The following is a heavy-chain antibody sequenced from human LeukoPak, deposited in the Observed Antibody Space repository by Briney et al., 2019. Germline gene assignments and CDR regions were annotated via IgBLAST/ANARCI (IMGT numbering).Heavy chain of an antibody. V-gene: IGHV3-74*01. Sequence: PGGSLRLSCAVSGFTFSSYWMHWVRQGPGKGLAWVSRITSDGSATDYADSVKGRFTISRDNAKNSLYLQMSSLRAEDTAVYYCARGLDDGYSYGLDYWGQGTLVTVSS. CDR3: ARGLDDGYSYGLDY. D-gene: IGHD5-18*01. CDR1: GFTFSSYW. CDR2: ITSDGSAT. J-gene: IGHJ4*02.